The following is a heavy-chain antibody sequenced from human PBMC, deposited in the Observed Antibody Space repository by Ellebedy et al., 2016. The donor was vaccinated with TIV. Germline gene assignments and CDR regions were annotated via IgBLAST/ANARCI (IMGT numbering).Heavy chain of an antibody. CDR2: IYYSGST. D-gene: IGHD5-18*01. CDR3: ARGRQDTPMAFDY. J-gene: IGHJ4*02. Sequence: MPSETLSLTCTVSGGSIRSSSYYWGWIRQPPGKGLEWIGSIYYSGSTYYNPSLESRVTISGDTSRNQFSLKVTSVTAADTSVYYCARGRQDTPMAFDYWGQGTLVTVSS. V-gene: IGHV4-39*02. CDR1: GGSIRSSSYY.